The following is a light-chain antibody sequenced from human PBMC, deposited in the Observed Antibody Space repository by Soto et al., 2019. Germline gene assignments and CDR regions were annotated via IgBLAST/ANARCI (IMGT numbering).Light chain of an antibody. V-gene: IGKV1-5*03. Sequence: DIQMTQSPSTLSASVGDRVTITCRASQSISSWLAWYQQKPGKAPKLLIYKASSLESGVPSRFSGSGSGTEFTLTIRSLQPDDFATYSCQQYNSYSPKTFGQGTKVEIK. CDR1: QSISSW. CDR3: QQYNSYSPKT. J-gene: IGKJ1*01. CDR2: KAS.